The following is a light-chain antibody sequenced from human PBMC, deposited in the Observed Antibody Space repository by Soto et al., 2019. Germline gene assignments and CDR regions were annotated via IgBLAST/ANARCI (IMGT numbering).Light chain of an antibody. CDR2: GAS. V-gene: IGKV3-20*01. CDR1: QSIDTY. J-gene: IGKJ5*01. Sequence: VLTQSPDTLSLSPGATAILSCRASQSIDTYSAWYQFKPGQRPRLLIYGASSRALGIPDRFIGRGSGTNFTLTIHRLEPEDFAVYFCQRYASSPITFGQGTRLEIK. CDR3: QRYASSPIT.